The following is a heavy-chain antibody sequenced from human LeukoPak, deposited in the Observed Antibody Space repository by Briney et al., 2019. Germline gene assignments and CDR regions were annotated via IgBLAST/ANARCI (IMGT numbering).Heavy chain of an antibody. Sequence: SETLSLTCIVSGGSISSDSYYWGWIRQPPGKGLEWIGSIYYSGNTYYNPSLKSRVTISVDTSKNQFSLKLSSVTAADTAVYYCARDPTVTTPFDYWGQGTLVTVSS. CDR2: IYYSGNT. V-gene: IGHV4-39*07. CDR3: ARDPTVTTPFDY. D-gene: IGHD4-17*01. CDR1: GGSISSDSYY. J-gene: IGHJ4*02.